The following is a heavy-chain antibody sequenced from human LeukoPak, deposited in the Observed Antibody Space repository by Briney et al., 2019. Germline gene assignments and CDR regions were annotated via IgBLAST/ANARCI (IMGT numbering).Heavy chain of an antibody. CDR1: GXTFGSYA. D-gene: IGHD2-2*01. Sequence: GGSLRLSCSASGXTFGSYAMHWVRQAPGKGREYVSAISSNGGSTYYADSVKGRFTISRDNSKNTLYLQMSSLRAEDTAVYYCVKGSGDIVVVPAADAGMDVWGQGTTVTVSS. J-gene: IGHJ6*02. CDR2: ISSNGGST. CDR3: VKGSGDIVVVPAADAGMDV. V-gene: IGHV3-64D*06.